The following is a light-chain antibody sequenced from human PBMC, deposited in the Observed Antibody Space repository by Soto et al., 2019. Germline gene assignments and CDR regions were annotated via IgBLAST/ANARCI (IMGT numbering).Light chain of an antibody. J-gene: IGKJ1*01. CDR2: GAS. CDR1: QSVRSSS. V-gene: IGKV3-20*01. Sequence: EIVLTQSPGTLSLSPGEIASLSCRASQSVRSSSLAWYQQKPGQPPRLLIYGASSRATGIPDRFSGSGSGTDFTLTISRLEPEDFAVYFCQQYGDSPDTDRWTFGPGTKVEIK. CDR3: QQYGDSPDTDRWT.